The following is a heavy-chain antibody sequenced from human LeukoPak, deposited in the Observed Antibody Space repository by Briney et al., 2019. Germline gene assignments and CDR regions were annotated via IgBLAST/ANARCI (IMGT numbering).Heavy chain of an antibody. CDR1: GFTFDDYA. Sequence: PGGSLRLSCAASGFTFDDYAMHWVRQAPGKGLEWVAVISYDGSNKYYADSVKGRFTISRDNSKNTLYLQMNSLRAEDTAVYYCARDQVVRGVMRWFDPWGQGTLVTVSS. CDR3: ARDQVVRGVMRWFDP. J-gene: IGHJ5*02. D-gene: IGHD3-10*01. CDR2: ISYDGSNK. V-gene: IGHV3-30-3*01.